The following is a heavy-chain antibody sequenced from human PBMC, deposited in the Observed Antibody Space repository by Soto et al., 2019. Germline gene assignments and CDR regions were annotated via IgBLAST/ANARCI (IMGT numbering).Heavy chain of an antibody. J-gene: IGHJ4*02. CDR2: IRSKANSYAT. V-gene: IGHV3-73*01. Sequence: GGSLRLPCAASGFTFSGSAMHWVRQASGKGLEWVGRIRSKANSYATAYAASVKGRFTISRDDSKNTAYLQMNSLKTEDTAVYDCTSHFPVYPFDYWGQGTLVTVSS. CDR3: TSHFPVYPFDY. CDR1: GFTFSGSA.